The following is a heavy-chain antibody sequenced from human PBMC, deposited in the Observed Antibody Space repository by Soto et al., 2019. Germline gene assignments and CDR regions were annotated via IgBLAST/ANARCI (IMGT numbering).Heavy chain of an antibody. D-gene: IGHD6-13*01. CDR1: GFTFSDYY. CDR2: ISSSSSYT. J-gene: IGHJ4*02. V-gene: IGHV3-11*06. Sequence: VQLVESGGGLVKPGGSLRLSCAASGFTFSDYYMSWIRQAPGKGLEWVSYISSSSSYTNYADSVKGRFTISRDNAKNSLYLQMNSLRAEDTAVYYCARVVRIAAADPYYFDYWGQGTLVTVSS. CDR3: ARVVRIAAADPYYFDY.